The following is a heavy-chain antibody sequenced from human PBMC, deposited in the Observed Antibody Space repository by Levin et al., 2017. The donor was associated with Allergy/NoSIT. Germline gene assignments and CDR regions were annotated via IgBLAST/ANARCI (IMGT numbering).Heavy chain of an antibody. CDR2: IYYSGST. J-gene: IGHJ5*02. V-gene: IGHV4-59*01. CDR3: ASYRVVPAASLESWFDP. Sequence: PSETLSLTCTVSGGSISSYYWSWIRQPPGKGLEWIGYIYYSGSTNYNPSLKSRVTISVDTSKNQFSLKLSSVTAADTAVYYCASYRVVPAASLESWFDPWGQGTLVTVSS. CDR1: GGSISSYY. D-gene: IGHD2-2*01.